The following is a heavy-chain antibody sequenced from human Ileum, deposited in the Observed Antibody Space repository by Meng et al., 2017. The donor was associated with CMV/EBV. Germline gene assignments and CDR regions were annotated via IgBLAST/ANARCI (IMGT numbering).Heavy chain of an antibody. J-gene: IGHJ5*02. V-gene: IGHV4-39*07. D-gene: IGHD3-3*01. CDR2: IDYSGNT. CDR3: ARGSTFYDVWSAFLTTTNYFDP. Sequence: SHYWGWIRQAPRNGLEWIGSIDYSGNTYCHPSLKSRVSIALDTSKNQFSLKLNSVAAADTAVYYCARGSTFYDVWSAFLTTTNYFDPWGQGTLVTVSS. CDR1: SHY.